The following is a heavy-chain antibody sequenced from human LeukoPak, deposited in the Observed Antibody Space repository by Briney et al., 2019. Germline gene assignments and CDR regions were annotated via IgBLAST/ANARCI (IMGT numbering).Heavy chain of an antibody. Sequence: GGSLRLSCAASGFTFSSYSMNWVRQAPGKGLEWVSYISSSSSTIYYADPVKGRFTISRDNAKNSLYLQMNSLRAEDTAVYYCASAYGGYNFDYWGQGTLVTVSS. V-gene: IGHV3-48*04. CDR1: GFTFSSYS. J-gene: IGHJ4*02. D-gene: IGHD5-24*01. CDR3: ASAYGGYNFDY. CDR2: ISSSSSTI.